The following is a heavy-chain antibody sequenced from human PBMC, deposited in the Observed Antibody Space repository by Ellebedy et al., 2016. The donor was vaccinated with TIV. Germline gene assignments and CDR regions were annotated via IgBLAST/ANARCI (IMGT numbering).Heavy chain of an antibody. V-gene: IGHV3-74*01. CDR3: ASGMVVSMTGTSDY. CDR1: GITFSRYC. Sequence: GGSLRLSXAASGITFSRYCMHWVRQVPGKGLVWVSRIDNDGTRTDYADSVKGRFTISRDNAKSTLYLQMNSLRAEDSALYYCASGMVVSMTGTSDYWGQGTLVTVSS. CDR2: IDNDGTRT. J-gene: IGHJ4*02. D-gene: IGHD2-8*02.